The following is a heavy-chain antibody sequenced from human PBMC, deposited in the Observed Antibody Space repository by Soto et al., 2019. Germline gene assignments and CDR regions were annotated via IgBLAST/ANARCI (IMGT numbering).Heavy chain of an antibody. CDR3: AREYSGSYPLGWFDP. CDR2: INSDGSST. CDR1: GFTFSSYW. Sequence: GGSLRLSCAASGFTFSSYWMHWVRQAPGKGLVWVSRINSDGSSTSYADSVKGRFTISRDNAKNTLYLQMNSLRAEDTAVYYCAREYSGSYPLGWFDPWGQGTLVTVSS. V-gene: IGHV3-74*01. D-gene: IGHD1-26*01. J-gene: IGHJ5*02.